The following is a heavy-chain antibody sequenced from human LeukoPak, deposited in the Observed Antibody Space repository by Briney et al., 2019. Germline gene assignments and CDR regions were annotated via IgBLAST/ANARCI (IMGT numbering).Heavy chain of an antibody. CDR3: AKAKGYDFWSGWFDY. V-gene: IGHV3-33*03. CDR2: IAYDGSRA. CDR1: GFTFGGYG. J-gene: IGHJ4*02. D-gene: IGHD3-3*01. Sequence: PGRSLRLSCAGSGFTFGGYGMHWFRQTPGKGLEWVAVIAYDGSRAFYADSVKGRFTISRDNAKNSLYLQMNSLRVEDTALYYCAKAKGYDFWSGWFDYWGQGTLVTVSS.